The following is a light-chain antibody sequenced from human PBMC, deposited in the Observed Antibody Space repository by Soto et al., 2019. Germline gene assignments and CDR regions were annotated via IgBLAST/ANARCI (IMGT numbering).Light chain of an antibody. Sequence: QTVVTQEPSLTVSPGGTVTLTCGSSDGPVTSNHYPYWYQQRPGQVPRTLIYDTTNRQSWAPARFSGSLVGVKAALTLSGAQPEDEADYYCLLAYSGGLVFGGGTKLTVL. V-gene: IGLV7-46*01. CDR3: LLAYSGGLV. CDR2: DTT. CDR1: DGPVTSNHY. J-gene: IGLJ2*01.